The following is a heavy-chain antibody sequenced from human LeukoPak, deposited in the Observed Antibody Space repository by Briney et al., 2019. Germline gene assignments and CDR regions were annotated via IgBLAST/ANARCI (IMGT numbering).Heavy chain of an antibody. J-gene: IGHJ4*02. CDR2: TYYKSSWYN. Sequence: SQTLSLTCSLSGDSFSSDSAAWNWIRQSPWRGLEWLGRTYYKSSWYNDYAVSVKSRITINPDTSRNQFSLKMKSVTPDDTGVYYCAREGSFGYGSGWLDYWGQGIMVTVSS. D-gene: IGHD3-10*01. CDR3: AREGSFGYGSGWLDY. V-gene: IGHV6-1*01. CDR1: GDSFSSDSAA.